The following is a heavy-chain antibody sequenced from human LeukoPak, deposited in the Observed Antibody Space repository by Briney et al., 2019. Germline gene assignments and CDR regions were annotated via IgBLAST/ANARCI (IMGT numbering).Heavy chain of an antibody. V-gene: IGHV6-1*01. Sequence: SQTLSLTCVISGDSLSSKSAAWNWIRQSPSRGLEWLGRTYYRSKWHNDYTLPVKSRITINPDTSKNQFSLQLNSVTPEDMAVYYCARSAGHFDYWGQGTLVTVSS. J-gene: IGHJ4*02. CDR3: ARSAGHFDY. CDR1: GDSLSSKSAA. CDR2: TYYRSKWHN.